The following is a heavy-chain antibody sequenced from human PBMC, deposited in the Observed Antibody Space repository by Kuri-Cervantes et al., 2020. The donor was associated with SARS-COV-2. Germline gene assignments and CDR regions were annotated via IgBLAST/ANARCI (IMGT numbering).Heavy chain of an antibody. CDR1: GGSISSGSYY. Sequence: TLSLTCTVSGGSISSGSYYWSWIRQPAGKGLEWIGRIYTSGSTNYNPSLKSRVTISVDTSKNQFSLKLSSVTAADTAVYYCARDRWELHDYWGQGTLVTVSS. J-gene: IGHJ4*02. CDR3: ARDRWELHDY. V-gene: IGHV4-61*02. D-gene: IGHD1-26*01. CDR2: IYTSGST.